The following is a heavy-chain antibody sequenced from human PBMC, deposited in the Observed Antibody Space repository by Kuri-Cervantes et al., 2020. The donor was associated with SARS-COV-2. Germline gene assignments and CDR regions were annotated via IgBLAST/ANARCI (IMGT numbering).Heavy chain of an antibody. D-gene: IGHD4-11*01. CDR1: GFTFSSYA. Sequence: GGSLRLSCAASGFTFSSYAMHWVRQAPGKGLEWVSSISSSSSYIYYADSVKGRFTISRDNAKNSLYLQMNSLRAEDTAVYYCARVEYSNYYFDYWGQGTLVTV. CDR3: ARVEYSNYYFDY. CDR2: ISSSSSYI. V-gene: IGHV3-21*01. J-gene: IGHJ4*02.